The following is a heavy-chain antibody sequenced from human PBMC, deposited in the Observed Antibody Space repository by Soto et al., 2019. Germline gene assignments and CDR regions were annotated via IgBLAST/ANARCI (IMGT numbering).Heavy chain of an antibody. D-gene: IGHD3-10*01. CDR2: IYPGDSDT. V-gene: IGHV5-51*01. CDR1: GYSFTSYW. CDR3: ARHSYYYGSGSLQNWFDP. J-gene: IGHJ5*02. Sequence: PGESLKISCKGSGYSFTSYWIGWVRQMPGKGLKWMGIIYPGDSDTRYSPSFQGQVTISADKSISTAYLQWSSLKASDTAMYYCARHSYYYGSGSLQNWFDPWGQGTLVTVSS.